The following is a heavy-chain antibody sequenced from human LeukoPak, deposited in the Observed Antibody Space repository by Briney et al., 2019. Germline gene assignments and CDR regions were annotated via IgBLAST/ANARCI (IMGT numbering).Heavy chain of an antibody. D-gene: IGHD3-9*01. Sequence: ASVKVSCKVSGYTLTELSMHWVRQAPGKGLEWMGGFDPEDGETIYAQKFQGRVTMTEDTSTDTAYMELSSLRSEDTAVYYCARGSTVLRYFDWSQVGMDVWGQGTTVTVSS. CDR1: GYTLTELS. CDR3: ARGSTVLRYFDWSQVGMDV. V-gene: IGHV1-24*01. J-gene: IGHJ6*02. CDR2: FDPEDGET.